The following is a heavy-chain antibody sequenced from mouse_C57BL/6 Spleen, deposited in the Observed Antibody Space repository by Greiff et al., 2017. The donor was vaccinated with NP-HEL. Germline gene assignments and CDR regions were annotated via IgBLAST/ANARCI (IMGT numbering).Heavy chain of an antibody. CDR2: INPSNGGT. CDR1: GYTFTSYW. Sequence: QVQLKQPGTELVKPGASVKLSCKASGYTFTSYWMHWVKQRPGQGLEWIGNINPSNGGTNYNEKFKSKATLTVDKSSSTAYMQLSSLTSEDSAVDYCALTTVVARDYWYFDVWGTGTTVTVSS. V-gene: IGHV1-53*01. D-gene: IGHD1-1*01. J-gene: IGHJ1*03. CDR3: ALTTVVARDYWYFDV.